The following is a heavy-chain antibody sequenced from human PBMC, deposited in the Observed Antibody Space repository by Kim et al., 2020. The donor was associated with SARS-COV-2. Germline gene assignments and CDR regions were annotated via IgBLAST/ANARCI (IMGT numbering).Heavy chain of an antibody. J-gene: IGHJ4*01. CDR2: ISYDGSNK. CDR1: GFTFSSYG. D-gene: IGHD1-26*01. Sequence: GGSLRLSCAASGFTFSSYGMHWVRQAPGKGLEWVAVISYDGSNKYYADSVKGRFTISRDNSKNTLYLQMNSLRAEDTAVYYCASRGGSYSGRKRAVDYWG. V-gene: IGHV3-30*03. CDR3: ASRGGSYSGRKRAVDY.